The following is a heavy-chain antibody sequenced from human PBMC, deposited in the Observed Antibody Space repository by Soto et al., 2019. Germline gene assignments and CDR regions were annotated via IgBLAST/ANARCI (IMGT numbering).Heavy chain of an antibody. V-gene: IGHV4-39*01. CDR3: ARPLQLAVSGFDP. CDR2: IHYRANS. CDR1: GDSISISSYD. Sequence: ASETLSLTCAFSGDSISISSYDWAWIRQPPGKGLEWIGSIHYRANSYYSPSLKSRITISVDTSKNQISLRLSSVTAADTAVYYCARPLQLAVSGFDPWGQGTMVTVSS. J-gene: IGHJ5*02. D-gene: IGHD3-3*02.